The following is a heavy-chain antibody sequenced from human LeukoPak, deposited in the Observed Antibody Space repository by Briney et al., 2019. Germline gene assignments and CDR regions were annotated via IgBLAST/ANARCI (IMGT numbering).Heavy chain of an antibody. J-gene: IGHJ6*02. D-gene: IGHD5/OR15-5a*01. CDR3: ARGKSKRLDV. Sequence: SQTLSLTCAISGDSVSSNSGTWNWIRQSPSRGLEWLGRTYYRSKWYNDYAVSVKSRITINPDTSKNHFCLQLNSVTPDDTAVYYCARGKSKRLDVWGQGTTVTVSS. V-gene: IGHV6-1*01. CDR2: TYYRSKWYN. CDR1: GDSVSSNSGT.